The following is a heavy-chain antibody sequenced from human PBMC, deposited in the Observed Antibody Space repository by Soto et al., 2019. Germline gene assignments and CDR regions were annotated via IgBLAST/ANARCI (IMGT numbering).Heavy chain of an antibody. J-gene: IGHJ4*02. CDR1: GYSFTGNS. CDR2: INPNNGGT. D-gene: IGHD6-25*01. Sequence: QVHLVQSGAEVKKPGASVKVSCKASGYSFTGNSMHWVGQAPGQGLEWRGWINPNNGGTNYAQKFKGRVTMTRATSISTASMDLSRLRSDDTAVDYCAMQRGGVVYWGQGTLVTVSS. CDR3: AMQRGGVVY. V-gene: IGHV1-2*02.